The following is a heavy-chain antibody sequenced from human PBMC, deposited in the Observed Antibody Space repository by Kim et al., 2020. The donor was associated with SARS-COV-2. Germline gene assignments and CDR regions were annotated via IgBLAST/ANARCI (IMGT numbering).Heavy chain of an antibody. CDR1: GYTFTSYA. CDR3: ARDLSLIRITMVRGVMGFGY. J-gene: IGHJ4*02. Sequence: ASVKVSCKASGYTFTSYAMHWVRQAPGQRLERMGWINAGNGNTKYSQKFQGRVTITRDTSASTAYMELSSLRSEDTAVYYCARDLSLIRITMVRGVMGFGYWGQGTLVTVSS. V-gene: IGHV1-3*01. CDR2: INAGNGNT. D-gene: IGHD3-10*01.